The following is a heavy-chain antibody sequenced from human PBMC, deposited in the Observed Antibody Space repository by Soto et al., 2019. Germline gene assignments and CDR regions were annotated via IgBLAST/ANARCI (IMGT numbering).Heavy chain of an antibody. J-gene: IGHJ4*02. CDR1: GGSISSGDYY. CDR2: IYYSGST. CDR3: ARARIFGVVIIFDY. Sequence: SETLSLTCTVSGGSISSGDYYWSWIRQPPGKGLEWIGYIYYSGSTYYNPSLKSRVTISVDTSKNQFSLKLSSVTAADTAVYYCARARIFGVVIIFDYWGQGTLVTVSS. V-gene: IGHV4-30-4*01. D-gene: IGHD3-3*01.